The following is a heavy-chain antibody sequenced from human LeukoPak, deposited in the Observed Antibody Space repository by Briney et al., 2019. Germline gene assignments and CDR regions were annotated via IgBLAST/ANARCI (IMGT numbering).Heavy chain of an antibody. V-gene: IGHV4-34*01. J-gene: IGHJ4*02. D-gene: IGHD5-24*01. CDR2: INHSGST. Sequence: SETLSLTCAVYGGSFSGYYWSWIRQPPGKGLEWIGEINHSGSTNYNPSLKSRVTISVDTSKNQFSLKLSSVTAADTAVYFCASLGGGYNGDYWGQGTLVTVSS. CDR3: ASLGGGYNGDY. CDR1: GGSFSGYY.